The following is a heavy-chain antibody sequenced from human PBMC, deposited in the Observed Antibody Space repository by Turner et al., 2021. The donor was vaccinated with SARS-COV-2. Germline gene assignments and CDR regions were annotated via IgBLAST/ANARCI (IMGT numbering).Heavy chain of an antibody. J-gene: IGHJ5*02. CDR1: GYTFSQYG. CDR3: ARDDDRDTEMITSGHNWLDP. D-gene: IGHD3-16*01. V-gene: IGHV1-18*01. CDR2: IITYDGKV. Sequence: QVQLVQSGAEVKRPGASVTVSCKTFGYTFSQYGVSWVRQAPGQGLEWMGWIITYDGKVQYTRKFVDRLTLTMDTSTKTAYMELTSLRSDDTAVYFCARDDDRDTEMITSGHNWLDPWGQGTLVTVSS.